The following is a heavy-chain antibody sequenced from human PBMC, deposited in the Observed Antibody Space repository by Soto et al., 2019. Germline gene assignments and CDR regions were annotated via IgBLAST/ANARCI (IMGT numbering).Heavy chain of an antibody. D-gene: IGHD1-26*01. J-gene: IGHJ6*02. CDR3: AREWELADYYGMDV. CDR2: IYSGGST. CDR1: GFTVSSNY. Sequence: EVQLVESGGGLIQPGGSLRLSCAASGFTVSSNYMSWVRQAPGKGLERVSVIYSGGSTYYADSVKGRFTISRDNSKTAVHLQMNSLRAEDTAVYYCAREWELADYYGMDVWGQGTTVTVSS. V-gene: IGHV3-53*01.